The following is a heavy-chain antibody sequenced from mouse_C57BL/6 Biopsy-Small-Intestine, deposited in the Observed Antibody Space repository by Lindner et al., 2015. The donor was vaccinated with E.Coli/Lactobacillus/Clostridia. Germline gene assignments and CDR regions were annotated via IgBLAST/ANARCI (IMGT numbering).Heavy chain of an antibody. D-gene: IGHD1-1*01. CDR3: ARDGSSYLTYWYFDV. CDR2: IYPYNGVS. V-gene: IGHV1-31*01. Sequence: VQLQESGPELVKPGASVKLSCKASGYTFTSYDINWVKQSHGNILDWIGYIYPYNGVSSYNQKFKGKATLTVDKSSSTAYMELRSLTSEDSAVYYCARDGSSYLTYWYFDVWGTGTTVTVSS. J-gene: IGHJ1*03. CDR1: GYTFTSYD.